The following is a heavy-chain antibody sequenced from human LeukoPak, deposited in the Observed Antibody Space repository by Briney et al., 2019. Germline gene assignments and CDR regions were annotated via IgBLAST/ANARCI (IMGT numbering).Heavy chain of an antibody. CDR1: GFTFSSYA. CDR3: ARRTTGTTTGYDY. J-gene: IGHJ4*02. CDR2: ISGSGGST. V-gene: IGHV3-23*01. Sequence: GGSLRLSCAASGFTFSSYAMSWVRQAPGKGLEWVSAISGSGGSTYYADSVKGRFTISRDNPKNTLYLQMNSLRAEDTAVYYCARRTTGTTTGYDYWGQGTLVTVSS. D-gene: IGHD1-1*01.